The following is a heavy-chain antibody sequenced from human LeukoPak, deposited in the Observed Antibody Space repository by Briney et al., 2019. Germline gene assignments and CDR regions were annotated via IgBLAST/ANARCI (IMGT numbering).Heavy chain of an antibody. Sequence: ASVKVSCKAFGYTFTSNYMHWEREAPGQGPGWMGVISPSGGSTPYAQKYQGRVTLTRDMSTSTAYMELRSLRSDDTAVYYCARDSSLGATPSTYWGQGTLVTVSS. CDR3: ARDSSLGATPSTY. D-gene: IGHD1-26*01. CDR1: GYTFTSNY. J-gene: IGHJ4*02. CDR2: ISPSGGST. V-gene: IGHV1-46*01.